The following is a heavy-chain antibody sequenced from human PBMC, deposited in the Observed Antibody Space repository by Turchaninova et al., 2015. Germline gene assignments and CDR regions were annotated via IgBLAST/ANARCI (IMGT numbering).Heavy chain of an antibody. D-gene: IGHD3-3*01. V-gene: IGHV1-46*01. CDR3: ARASGGVFGVPGDY. CDR1: GYTFTNYY. J-gene: IGHJ4*02. Sequence: QVQLVQSGAEVKKPGASVKVSCKASGYTFTNYYIHWVRQAPGQGLEWMAIINPSGGSTSYAQKFQDRVAMTRDTSTSTVYMELNSLGSEDTAVYYCARASGGVFGVPGDYWGQGTLVTVSS. CDR2: INPSGGST.